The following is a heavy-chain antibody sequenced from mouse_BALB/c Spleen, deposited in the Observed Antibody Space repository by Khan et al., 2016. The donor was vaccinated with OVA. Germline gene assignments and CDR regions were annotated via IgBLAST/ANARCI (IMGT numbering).Heavy chain of an antibody. Sequence: EVQLQESGPGLVKPFQSLSLTCSVTGYSITSGYYWNWIRQFPGNKLEWMGYISYDGSNNYNPSLKNRISITRDTSKNQFFLKLNSVTTEDTATYYCARGGFDYRGQGTTLTVSS. CDR1: GYSITSGYY. V-gene: IGHV3-6*02. CDR2: ISYDGSN. CDR3: ARGGFDY. J-gene: IGHJ2*01.